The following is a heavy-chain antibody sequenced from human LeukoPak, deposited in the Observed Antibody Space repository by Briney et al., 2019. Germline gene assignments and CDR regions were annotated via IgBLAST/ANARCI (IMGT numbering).Heavy chain of an antibody. CDR3: TRSRPGTEAGQPNFDY. CDR1: GFTFSTYT. J-gene: IGHJ4*02. CDR2: ISSISSII. Sequence: GGSLRLSCAASGFTFSTYTMSWVRQAPGKGLEWVSYISSISSIIYYADSVKGRFTISRDNARNSLYLQMNSLRAEDTAVYYCTRSRPGTEAGQPNFDYWGQGTLVTVSS. V-gene: IGHV3-48*01. D-gene: IGHD6-13*01.